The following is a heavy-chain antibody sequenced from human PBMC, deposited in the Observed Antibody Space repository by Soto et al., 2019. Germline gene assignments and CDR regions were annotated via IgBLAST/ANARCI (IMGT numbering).Heavy chain of an antibody. V-gene: IGHV1-18*01. J-gene: IGHJ4*02. CDR3: ARGDRITMVRGVIITGKASLIDY. CDR1: GYTFTSYG. CDR2: ISAYNGNT. D-gene: IGHD3-10*01. Sequence: QVQLVQSGAEVKKPGASVKVSCKASGYTFTSYGISWVRQAPGQGLEWMGWISAYNGNTNYAQKLQGRVTMTTDTSTSTAYMELRSPRSDDTAVYYCARGDRITMVRGVIITGKASLIDYWGQGTLVTVSS.